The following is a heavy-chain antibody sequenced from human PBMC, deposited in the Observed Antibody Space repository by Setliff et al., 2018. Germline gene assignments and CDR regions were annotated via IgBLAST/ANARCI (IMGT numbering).Heavy chain of an antibody. D-gene: IGHD2-2*01. Sequence: GGSLRLSCVASGFTFSNNAMNWVRQAPGGGLEWVSGISDSGDTTIYADSVKGRFTISRDNSKNMLSLQMNSLRADDTAVYYCARGPPDFVVVPAAAKFDYWGQGTLVTVSS. CDR1: GFTFSNNA. V-gene: IGHV3-23*01. CDR2: ISDSGDTT. CDR3: ARGPPDFVVVPAAAKFDY. J-gene: IGHJ4*02.